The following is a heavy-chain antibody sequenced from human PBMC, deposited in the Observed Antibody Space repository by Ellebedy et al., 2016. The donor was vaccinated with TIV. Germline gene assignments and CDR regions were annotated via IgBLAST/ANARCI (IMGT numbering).Heavy chain of an antibody. CDR3: ARKYGSGDYYDSSIYYPFDF. D-gene: IGHD3-22*01. V-gene: IGHV4-4*02. J-gene: IGHJ4*02. CDR1: GASISSPNW. Sequence: SETLSLXXAVSGASISSPNWWSWVRQPPGKGLEWIGEIYHSGSTNYNPSLKSRVTISVDKSKNQFSLKLSSVTAADTAMYYCARKYGSGDYYDSSIYYPFDFWGQGTLVTVSS. CDR2: IYHSGST.